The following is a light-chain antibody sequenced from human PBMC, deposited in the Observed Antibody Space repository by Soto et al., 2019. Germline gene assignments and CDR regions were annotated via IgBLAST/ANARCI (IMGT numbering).Light chain of an antibody. CDR1: QSVSSY. Sequence: EFVLTQSPATLPVSPCERSTLSCRASQSVSSYLAWYQQKPGQAPRPLIYDASNRATGTPARFSGSGYGTDFTLTISSLEPEDFAVYYCQQRSSWPLVTFGPGTKVDIK. J-gene: IGKJ3*01. V-gene: IGKV3-11*01. CDR3: QQRSSWPLVT. CDR2: DAS.